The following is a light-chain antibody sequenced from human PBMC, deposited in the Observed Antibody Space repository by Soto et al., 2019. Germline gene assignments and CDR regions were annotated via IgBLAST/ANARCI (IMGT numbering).Light chain of an antibody. J-gene: IGLJ1*01. V-gene: IGLV1-44*01. Sequence: QSVLTQPPSASGTPGQRVTISCSGSSSNIGSNTVNWYQQLPGTAPKLLIYSNNQRPSGVPDRLSGSKSGTSASLAISGPQSEDEADYYCAAWDDSLNGRVFGTGTKLTVL. CDR3: AAWDDSLNGRV. CDR2: SNN. CDR1: SSNIGSNT.